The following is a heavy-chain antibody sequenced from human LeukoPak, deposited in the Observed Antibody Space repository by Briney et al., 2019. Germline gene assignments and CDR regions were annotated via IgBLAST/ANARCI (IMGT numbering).Heavy chain of an antibody. CDR1: GLTFNSYW. D-gene: IGHD3-22*01. CDR3: AKVCDSSLGRGYYFDY. Sequence: GGSLRLSCAASGLTFNSYWMHWVRQVAGKGLVWVARINGDASNTTYADSVKGRFNISRDNSKSTLYLQMNSLRAEDTAVYYCAKVCDSSLGRGYYFDYWGQGTLVTVSS. CDR2: INGDASNT. J-gene: IGHJ4*02. V-gene: IGHV3-74*03.